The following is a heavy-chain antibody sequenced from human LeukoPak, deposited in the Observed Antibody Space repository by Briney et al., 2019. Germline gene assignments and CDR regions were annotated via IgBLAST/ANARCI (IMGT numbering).Heavy chain of an antibody. CDR2: ISASGGST. J-gene: IGHJ4*02. CDR1: GFTFSSYA. Sequence: GGSLRLSCAASGFTFSSYAMSWVRQAPGKGLEWVSGISASGGSTYYADSVKGRFTISRDNSKNTLYLQMNSLRAEDTAVYYCARDEDIGAAVYYFDYWGQGTLVTVSS. CDR3: ARDEDIGAAVYYFDY. D-gene: IGHD6-13*01. V-gene: IGHV3-23*01.